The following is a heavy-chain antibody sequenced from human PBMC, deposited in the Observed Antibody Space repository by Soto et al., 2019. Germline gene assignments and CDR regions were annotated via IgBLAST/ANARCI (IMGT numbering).Heavy chain of an antibody. J-gene: IGHJ6*02. V-gene: IGHV4-31*03. Sequence: TLSLTCTVSGGSISSGGYYWSWIRQHPGKGLEWIGYIYYSGSTYYNPSLKSRVTISVDTSKNQFSLKLSSVTAADTAVYYCARTKKRVIAAPNQNYYGMDVWGQGTTVTVSS. CDR3: ARTKKRVIAAPNQNYYGMDV. CDR2: IYYSGST. D-gene: IGHD6-6*01. CDR1: GGSISSGGYY.